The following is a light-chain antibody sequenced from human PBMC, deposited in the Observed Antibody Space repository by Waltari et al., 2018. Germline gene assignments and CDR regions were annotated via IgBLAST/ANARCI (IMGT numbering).Light chain of an antibody. Sequence: QSALTQPRSVSGSPGQSVTISCTGTSSDVGGYNYVSWYQQHPGKAPKLMIYDVSKRPSGVPERFSGSKSGNTAPLTISGLQAEDEADYYCCSYAGNGGVFGGGTKLTVL. CDR3: CSYAGNGGV. CDR2: DVS. V-gene: IGLV2-11*01. CDR1: SSDVGGYNY. J-gene: IGLJ2*01.